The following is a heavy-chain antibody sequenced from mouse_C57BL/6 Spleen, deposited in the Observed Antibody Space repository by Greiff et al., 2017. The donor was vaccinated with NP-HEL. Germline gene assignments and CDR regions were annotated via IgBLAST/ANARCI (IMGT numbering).Heavy chain of an antibody. CDR2: INPSSGYT. CDR3: ARAEPRFDY. CDR1: GYTFTSYT. V-gene: IGHV1-4*01. J-gene: IGHJ2*01. Sequence: QVQLQQSGAELARPGASVKMSCKASGYTFTSYTMHWVKQMPGQGLEWIGYINPSSGYTKYNQKFKDKATLTADKSSSTAYMQLSSLTSEDSAVYYCARAEPRFDYWGQGTTLTVSS.